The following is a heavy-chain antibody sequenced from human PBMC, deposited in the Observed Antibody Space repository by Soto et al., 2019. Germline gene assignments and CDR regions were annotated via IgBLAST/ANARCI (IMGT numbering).Heavy chain of an antibody. J-gene: IGHJ4*02. D-gene: IGHD1-26*01. Sequence: ASVKVSCKASGYTFTTYAISWVRQAPGQGLEWMGSISAYNGITNYAQKLQGRVTMTTDTSTSTAYMELRSLTSDDTAVYYCARDRYNGNYNYWGQGTLVTVSS. CDR3: ARDRYNGNYNY. CDR1: GYTFTTYA. V-gene: IGHV1-18*01. CDR2: ISAYNGIT.